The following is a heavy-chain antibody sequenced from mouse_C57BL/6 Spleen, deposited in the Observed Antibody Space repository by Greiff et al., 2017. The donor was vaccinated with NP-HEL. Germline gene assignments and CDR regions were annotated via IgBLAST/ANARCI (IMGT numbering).Heavy chain of an antibody. CDR2: IDPSDSAT. CDR1: GYTFTSYW. V-gene: IGHV1-52*01. J-gene: IGHJ1*03. CDR3: ARRRGWYFDV. Sequence: VQLQQPGAELVRPGSSVKLSCKASGYTFTSYWMHWVKQRPIQGLEWIGNIDPSDSATHYNQKFKDKATLTVDKSSSTAYMQLSSLTSEDSAVYYCARRRGWYFDVWGTGTTVTVSS.